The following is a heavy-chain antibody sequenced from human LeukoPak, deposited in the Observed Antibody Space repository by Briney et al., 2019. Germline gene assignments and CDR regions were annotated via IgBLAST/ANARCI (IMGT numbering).Heavy chain of an antibody. J-gene: IGHJ4*02. CDR2: ISSSGSTI. Sequence: GGSLRLSCAASGFTFSSYEMNWVRQAPGKGLEWVSYISSSGSTIYYADSVKGRFTISRDNAKNSLYLQMNSLRAEDTAVYYCARDRLWFGELFPFDYWGQGTLVTVSS. D-gene: IGHD3-10*01. CDR3: ARDRLWFGELFPFDY. CDR1: GFTFSSYE. V-gene: IGHV3-48*03.